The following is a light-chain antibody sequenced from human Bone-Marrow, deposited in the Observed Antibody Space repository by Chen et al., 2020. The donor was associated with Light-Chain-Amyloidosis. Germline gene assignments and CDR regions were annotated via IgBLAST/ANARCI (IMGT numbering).Light chain of an antibody. CDR2: QDS. Sequence: SYELTQPPSVSVSPGRTASITCSGDKLGDKYACWYQQKPGQSPVLVMYQDSKRPSGIPERFSGCNSGNTATLTISGTQAMDEGDYYCQAWDSSVVFGGGTKLTVL. CDR3: QAWDSSVV. V-gene: IGLV3-1*01. J-gene: IGLJ2*01. CDR1: KLGDKY.